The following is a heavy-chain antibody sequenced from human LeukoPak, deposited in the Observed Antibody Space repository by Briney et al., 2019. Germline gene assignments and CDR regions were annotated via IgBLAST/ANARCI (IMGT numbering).Heavy chain of an antibody. J-gene: IGHJ3*02. CDR3: ARDVNAFDI. Sequence: GGSLRLSCAASGFTFSSYAMSWVRQAPGKGLEWVSSISSSSTYISYADSVKGRFTISRDNAKNSLYLQMNSLRAEDTAVYYCARDVNAFDIWGPGTMVTVS. V-gene: IGHV3-21*01. CDR2: ISSSSTYI. CDR1: GFTFSSYA. D-gene: IGHD2/OR15-2a*01.